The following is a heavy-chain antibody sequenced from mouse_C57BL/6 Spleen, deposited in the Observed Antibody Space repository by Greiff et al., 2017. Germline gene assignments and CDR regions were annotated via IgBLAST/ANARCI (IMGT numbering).Heavy chain of an antibody. J-gene: IGHJ1*03. D-gene: IGHD2-4*01. CDR2: INPYNGGT. Sequence: VQLQQSGPVLVKPGASVKMSCKASGYTFTDYYMNWVKQSHGKSLEWIGVINPYNGGTSYNQKFKGKATLTVDKSSSTAYMELNSLTSEDSAVYYCASHYDYDGGYSDVWGTGTTVTVSS. CDR3: ASHYDYDGGYSDV. CDR1: GYTFTDYY. V-gene: IGHV1-19*01.